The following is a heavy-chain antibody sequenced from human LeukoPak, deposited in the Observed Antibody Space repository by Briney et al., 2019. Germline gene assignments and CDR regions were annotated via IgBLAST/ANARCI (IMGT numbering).Heavy chain of an antibody. Sequence: PGGSLRLSCAASGFTFGSYSMNWVRQAPGKGLEWVSSISSSSSYIYYADSVKGRFTISRDNAKNSLYLQMNSLRAEDTAVYYCARVGLTGYPGNDDYWGQGTLVTVSS. V-gene: IGHV3-21*01. J-gene: IGHJ4*02. CDR2: ISSSSSYI. D-gene: IGHD3-9*01. CDR3: ARVGLTGYPGNDDY. CDR1: GFTFGSYS.